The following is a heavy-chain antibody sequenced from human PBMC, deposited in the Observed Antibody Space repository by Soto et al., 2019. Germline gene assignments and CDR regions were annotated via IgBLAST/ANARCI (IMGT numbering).Heavy chain of an antibody. Sequence: SVKVSCKASGGTFSSYAISWVRQAPGQGLEWMGGIIPIFGTANYAQKFQGRVTITAGESTSTAYMELSSLRSEDTAMYYCARFRGRPGGDYYYYGMDVWGQGTTVTVSS. CDR3: ARFRGRPGGDYYYYGMDV. J-gene: IGHJ6*02. D-gene: IGHD2-21*01. V-gene: IGHV1-69*13. CDR2: IIPIFGTA. CDR1: GGTFSSYA.